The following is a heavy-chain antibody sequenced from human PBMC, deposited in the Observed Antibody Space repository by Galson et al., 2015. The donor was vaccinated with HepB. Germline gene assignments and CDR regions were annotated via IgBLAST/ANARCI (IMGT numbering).Heavy chain of an antibody. CDR1: GFTFSSYS. CDR2: ISSSSTYI. J-gene: IGHJ4*02. D-gene: IGHD6-19*01. CDR3: ARGSLTVAGTLVN. Sequence: SLRLSCAASGFTFSSYSMNWVRQAPGKGLEWVSFISSSSTYIYQADSVKGRFTISRDNAKNSLYLQMNSLRAEDTAVYYCARGSLTVAGTLVNWGRGTLVTVSS. V-gene: IGHV3-21*01.